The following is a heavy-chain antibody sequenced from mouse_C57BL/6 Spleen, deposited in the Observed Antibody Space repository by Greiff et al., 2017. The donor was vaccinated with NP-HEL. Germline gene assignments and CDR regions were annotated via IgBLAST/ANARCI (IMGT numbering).Heavy chain of an antibody. CDR3: ARGGLRRAMDY. D-gene: IGHD2-4*01. CDR1: GYTFTDYY. V-gene: IGHV1-77*01. J-gene: IGHJ4*01. CDR2: IGPGSGST. Sequence: QLQQSGAELVKPGASVKISCKASGYTFTDYYINWVKQRPGQGLEGIGKIGPGSGSTYYNEKFKGKATLTADKSSSTAYMQLSSLTSEDSAVYFCARGGLRRAMDYWGQGTSVTVSS.